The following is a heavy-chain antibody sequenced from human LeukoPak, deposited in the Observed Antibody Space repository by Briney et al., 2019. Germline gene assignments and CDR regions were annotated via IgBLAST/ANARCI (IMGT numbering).Heavy chain of an antibody. D-gene: IGHD2-15*01. V-gene: IGHV4-34*01. J-gene: IGHJ2*01. Sequence: SETLSLTCAVYGGSFSGYYWSWIRQPPGKGLEWIGEINHSGSTNYNPSLKSRVTISVDTSKNQFSLKLSSVTAEDTAVYYCARAVYCSGGGCFWYFDLWGRGTLVTVSS. CDR3: ARAVYCSGGGCFWYFDL. CDR1: GGSFSGYY. CDR2: INHSGST.